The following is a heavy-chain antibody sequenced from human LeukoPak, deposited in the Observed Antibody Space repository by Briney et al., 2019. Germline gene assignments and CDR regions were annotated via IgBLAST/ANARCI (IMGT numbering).Heavy chain of an antibody. J-gene: IGHJ4*02. Sequence: PGGSLRLSCAASGFTFSSYSMNWVRQAPGKGLEWVSSISSSSSYIYYADSVKGRFTISRDNAKNSLYLQMHSLRAEDTAVYYCARARTSIAALDYWGRGTLVTVSS. CDR1: GFTFSSYS. V-gene: IGHV3-21*01. CDR2: ISSSSSYI. D-gene: IGHD6-6*01. CDR3: ARARTSIAALDY.